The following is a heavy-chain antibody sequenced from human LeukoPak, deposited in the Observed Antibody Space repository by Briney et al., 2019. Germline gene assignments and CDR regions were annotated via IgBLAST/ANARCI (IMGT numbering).Heavy chain of an antibody. V-gene: IGHV1-18*01. CDR3: ARDHSSSWSGTDPDAFDI. CDR2: ISAYNGNT. CDR1: GSTFTNYG. D-gene: IGHD6-13*01. J-gene: IGHJ3*02. Sequence: ASVTVSCTASGSTFTNYGISWVRQAPGQGLEWMGWISAYNGNTNYAQKLQGRVTMTTDTPTSTAYMELRSLRSDDTAVYYWARDHSSSWSGTDPDAFDIWGQGTMVTVSS.